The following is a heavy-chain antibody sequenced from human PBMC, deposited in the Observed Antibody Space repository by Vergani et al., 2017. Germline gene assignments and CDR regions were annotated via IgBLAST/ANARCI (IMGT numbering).Heavy chain of an antibody. J-gene: IGHJ4*02. CDR2: INIGGRTS. D-gene: IGHD6-19*01. CDR3: ARDTVTGSRYFDY. Sequence: EVQLVESGGGLIHPGGSLRLSCEGSGFSFSGYWMHWVRQSPEKGLVWVSTINIGGRTSYADSVKGRLTLTRDDSKNTLHLQMNSLRPEDTAVYYCARDTVTGSRYFDYWGQGTLVTVSS. CDR1: GFSFSGYW. V-gene: IGHV3-74*01.